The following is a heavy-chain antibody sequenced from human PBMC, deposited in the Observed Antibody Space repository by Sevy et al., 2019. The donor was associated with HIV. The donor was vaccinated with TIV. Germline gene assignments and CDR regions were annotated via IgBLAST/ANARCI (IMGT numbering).Heavy chain of an antibody. V-gene: IGHV3-30*09. Sequence: GGSRLSCVASGFTFSFYTMHLVRQAPGKGLEWVAAVSYDGRNKYYADSVKGRFAISRDNSNNTLFLQMNTLRGDDTAVYYCARELGVAGPEEFDYWGQGTLVTVSS. J-gene: IGHJ4*02. D-gene: IGHD6-19*01. CDR1: GFTFSFYT. CDR2: VSYDGRNK. CDR3: ARELGVAGPEEFDY.